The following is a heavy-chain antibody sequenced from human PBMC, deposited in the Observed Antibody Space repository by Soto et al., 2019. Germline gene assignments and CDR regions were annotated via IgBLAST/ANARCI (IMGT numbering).Heavy chain of an antibody. Sequence: SETLSLTCAVSGGSISSSNWWSWVRQPPGKGLEWIGEIYHSGSTNYNPSLKSRVTISVDKSKNQFSLKLSSVTAADTAVYYCARERIDYYDSSGRPYFDYRGQGTLVTVSS. CDR3: ARERIDYYDSSGRPYFDY. CDR1: GGSISSSNW. D-gene: IGHD3-22*01. V-gene: IGHV4-4*02. CDR2: IYHSGST. J-gene: IGHJ4*02.